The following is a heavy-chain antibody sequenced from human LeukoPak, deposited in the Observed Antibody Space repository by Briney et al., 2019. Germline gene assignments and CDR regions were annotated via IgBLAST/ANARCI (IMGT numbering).Heavy chain of an antibody. CDR3: ARAILMGVAAAGTTDY. Sequence: PGGSLRLSCAASGFTFSSYSMNWVRQAPGKGLEWVSSISSSSSYIYYADSVKGRFTISRDNAKNSLYLQMNSLRAEDTAVYYCARAILMGVAAAGTTDYWGQGTLVTVSS. CDR1: GFTFSSYS. CDR2: ISSSSSYI. V-gene: IGHV3-21*01. J-gene: IGHJ4*02. D-gene: IGHD6-13*01.